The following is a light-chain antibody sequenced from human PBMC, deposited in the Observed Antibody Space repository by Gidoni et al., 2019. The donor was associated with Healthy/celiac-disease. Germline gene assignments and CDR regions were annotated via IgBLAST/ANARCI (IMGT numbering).Light chain of an antibody. CDR2: KAS. Sequence: DIRMSQSPSTLSASVVDTVTITCRARQSISSWLAWYQQKPGKAPKLLIYKASSLASGVPSRFSGSGSGTEFTLTISSLQPDDFATYYCQQYNSYPYTFGQGTKLEIK. V-gene: IGKV1-5*03. CDR1: QSISSW. J-gene: IGKJ2*01. CDR3: QQYNSYPYT.